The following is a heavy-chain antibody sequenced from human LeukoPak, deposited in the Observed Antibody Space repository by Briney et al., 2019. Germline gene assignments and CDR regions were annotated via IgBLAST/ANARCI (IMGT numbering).Heavy chain of an antibody. J-gene: IGHJ4*02. Sequence: GASVKVSCKASGGTFSSYAISWVRQAPGQGLEWMGRIIPIFCIENYAQKFQGRVTITADKSTSTAYMELSSLRAEDTAVCYCARDTAPDYGGNSGPYFVYMGQGTLVTVCS. CDR2: IIPIFCIE. V-gene: IGHV1-69*04. D-gene: IGHD4-23*01. CDR3: ARDTAPDYGGNSGPYFVY. CDR1: GGTFSSYA.